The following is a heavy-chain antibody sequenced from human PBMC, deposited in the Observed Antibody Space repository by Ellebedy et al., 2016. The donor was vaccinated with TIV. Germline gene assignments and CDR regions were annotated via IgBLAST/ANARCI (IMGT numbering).Heavy chain of an antibody. V-gene: IGHV4-59*11. CDR1: GVSISSHY. CDR3: ARDFGYYDSSGYHHYYGMDV. CDR2: IYYSGSI. D-gene: IGHD3-22*01. J-gene: IGHJ6*02. Sequence: SETLSLXXSVSGVSISSHYWSWIRQPPGKGLEWIGYIYYSGSINYNPSLKRRLTMSVDTSKNQFSLRLSSVSAADTAVYFCARDFGYYDSSGYHHYYGMDVWGQGTTVTVSS.